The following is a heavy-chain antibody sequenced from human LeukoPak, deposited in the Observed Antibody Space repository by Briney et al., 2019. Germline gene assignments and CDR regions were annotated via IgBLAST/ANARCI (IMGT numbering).Heavy chain of an antibody. V-gene: IGHV4-39*01. D-gene: IGHD3/OR15-3a*01. CDR2: IYYSGNT. Sequence: SETLSLTCTVSGVSISSSNSYWGWIRQPPGKGLEWIGSIYYSGNTYYNASLKSQVSISIDTSKNQFSLRLTSVTAADTAVYYCARQAGSGLFILPGGQGTLVTVSS. CDR1: GVSISSSNSY. CDR3: ARQAGSGLFILP. J-gene: IGHJ4*02.